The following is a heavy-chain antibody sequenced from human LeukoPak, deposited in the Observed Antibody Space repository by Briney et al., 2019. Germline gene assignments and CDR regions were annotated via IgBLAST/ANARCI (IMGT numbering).Heavy chain of an antibody. CDR1: GGSISSYY. D-gene: IGHD5-18*01. CDR3: ARSMDTAMVDPLDY. CDR2: IYYSGST. Sequence: SETLSLTCTVSGGSISSYYWSWIRQPPGKGLEWIGYIYYSGSTNYNPSLKSRVTISVDTSKNQFSLKLSSVTAADTAVYYCARSMDTAMVDPLDYWGQGTLVTVSS. J-gene: IGHJ4*02. V-gene: IGHV4-59*08.